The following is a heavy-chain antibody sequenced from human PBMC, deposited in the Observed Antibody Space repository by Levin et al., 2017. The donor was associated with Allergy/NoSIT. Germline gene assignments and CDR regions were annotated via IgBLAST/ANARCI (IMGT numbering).Heavy chain of an antibody. CDR2: IYPSDSDT. V-gene: IGHV5-51*01. CDR3: ARRGKDSYYYYMDV. J-gene: IGHJ6*03. D-gene: IGHD4-23*01. Sequence: GGSLRLSCKGSGYRFTSYWIGWVRQMPWKGLEWMGIIYPSDSDTRYSPSFQGLVTISADKSIGTAYLQWSSLKASDTAIYYCARRGKDSYYYYMDVWGKGTTVTVSS. CDR1: GYRFTSYW.